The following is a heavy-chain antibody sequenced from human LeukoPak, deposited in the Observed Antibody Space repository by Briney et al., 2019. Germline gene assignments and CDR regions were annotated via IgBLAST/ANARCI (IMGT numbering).Heavy chain of an antibody. J-gene: IGHJ4*02. V-gene: IGHV3-30*04. Sequence: GGSLRLSYAASGFTFSSYAIHWVRQTPGKGLEWMAVISYDGTNKYYADSVKGRFTISRDNSKNTLYLQMSSLRAEDTAVYYCAKGGSSSWDYFDYWGQGTLVTVSS. D-gene: IGHD6-13*01. CDR3: AKGGSSSWDYFDY. CDR2: ISYDGTNK. CDR1: GFTFSSYA.